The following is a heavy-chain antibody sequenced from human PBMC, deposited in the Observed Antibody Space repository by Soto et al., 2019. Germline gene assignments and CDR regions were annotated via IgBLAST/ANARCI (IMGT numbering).Heavy chain of an antibody. CDR1: GFSLRNYW. CDR2: INSDGSST. J-gene: IGHJ4*02. D-gene: IGHD1-26*01. V-gene: IGHV3-74*01. CDR3: SGAESPDTAYFSLY. Sequence: PGGSLRLSCAASGFSLRNYWMHWVRHAPGKGLVWVSRINSDGSSTSYAAVKGRFTISRDTSNGIAYLQMNSLNIEDSAVYYCSGAESPDTAYFSLYWGQGTPVTVSS.